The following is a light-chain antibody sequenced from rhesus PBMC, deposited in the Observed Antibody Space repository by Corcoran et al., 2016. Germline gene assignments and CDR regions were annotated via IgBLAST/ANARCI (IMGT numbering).Light chain of an antibody. V-gene: IGKV3-24*04. J-gene: IGKJ2*01. Sequence: ETVVTQSPATLSLSPGERATLSCRASQSVGSYLAWYPQKPGQPPRLPIYGPSRRATCIPGRFSGSGSGTDFTLTISSLEPEDVGVYYCQQSSKLYSFGQGTKVEIK. CDR2: GPS. CDR3: QQSSKLYS. CDR1: QSVGSY.